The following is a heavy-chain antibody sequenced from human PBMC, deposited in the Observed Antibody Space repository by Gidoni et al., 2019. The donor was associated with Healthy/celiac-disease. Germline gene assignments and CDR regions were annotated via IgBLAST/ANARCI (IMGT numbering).Heavy chain of an antibody. CDR1: GGSISSGSYY. CDR3: ARDGSYDILTGYYEVY. J-gene: IGHJ4*02. D-gene: IGHD3-9*01. Sequence: QVQLQESGPGLVKPSQTLSLTCTVSGGSISSGSYYWSWIRQPAGKGLEWIGRIYTSGSTNYNPSLKSRVTISVDTSKNQFSLKLSSVTAADTAVYYCARDGSYDILTGYYEVYWGQGTLVTVSS. CDR2: IYTSGST. V-gene: IGHV4-61*02.